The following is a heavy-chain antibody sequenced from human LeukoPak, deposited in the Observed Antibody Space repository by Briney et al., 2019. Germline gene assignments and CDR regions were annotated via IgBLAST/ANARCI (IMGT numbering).Heavy chain of an antibody. D-gene: IGHD1-26*01. J-gene: IGHJ4*02. CDR3: ARAGGIPDY. CDR1: GGSFSGYY. CDR2: INHSGST. V-gene: IGHV4-34*01. Sequence: SETLSLTCAVYGGSFSGYYWSWIRQPPGKGLEWIGEINHSGSTNYNPSLKSRVTISVGTSKNQFSLKLSSVTAADTAVYYCARAGGIPDYWGQGTLLTVSS.